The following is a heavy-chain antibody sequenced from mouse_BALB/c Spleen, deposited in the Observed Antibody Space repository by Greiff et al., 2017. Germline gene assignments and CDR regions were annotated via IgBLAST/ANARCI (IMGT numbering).Heavy chain of an antibody. CDR2: IRLKSNNYAT. V-gene: IGHV6-6*02. J-gene: IGHJ1*01. CDR1: GFTFSNYW. D-gene: IGHD2-14*01. Sequence: DVKLQESGGGLVQPGGSMKLSCVASGFTFSNYWMNWVRQSPEKGLEWVAEIRLKSNNYATHYAESVKGRFTISRDDSKSSVYLQMNNLRAEDTGIYYCTRPGGNWYFDVWGAGTTVTVSS. CDR3: TRPGGNWYFDV.